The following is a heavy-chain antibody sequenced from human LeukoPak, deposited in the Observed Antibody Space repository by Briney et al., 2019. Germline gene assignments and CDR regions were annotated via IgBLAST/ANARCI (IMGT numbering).Heavy chain of an antibody. CDR2: IIPISPTA. D-gene: IGHD5-18*01. J-gene: IGHJ5*02. CDR3: ATGRVSDTTLVTWFDP. Sequence: SVKVSCKASGGTFSGYAISWVRQAPGQGLEWMGGIIPISPTANYAQKFQGRFTITTDEFTTTAYMELSSLRSEDTAVYYCATGRVSDTTLVTWFDPWGQGTLVTVSS. CDR1: GGTFSGYA. V-gene: IGHV1-69*05.